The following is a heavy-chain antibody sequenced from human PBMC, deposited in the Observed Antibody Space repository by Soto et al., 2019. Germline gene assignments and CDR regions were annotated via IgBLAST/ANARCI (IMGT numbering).Heavy chain of an antibody. J-gene: IGHJ6*02. Sequence: GGSLRLSCEASGFSFSTYSMHWVRQAPGKGLEWVSSIGRRSDIYYADSVKGRFTISRDNAKNSVSLQMNSLRDEDTAVYYCAREETAWPLAYGLDVWGQGTTVTVAS. CDR2: IGRRSDI. CDR1: GFSFSTYS. CDR3: AREETAWPLAYGLDV. V-gene: IGHV3-21*01. D-gene: IGHD2-21*02.